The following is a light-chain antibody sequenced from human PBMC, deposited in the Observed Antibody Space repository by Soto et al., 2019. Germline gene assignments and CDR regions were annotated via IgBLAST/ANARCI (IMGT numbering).Light chain of an antibody. J-gene: IGKJ3*01. CDR2: VAS. CDR3: QQYGSSFS. V-gene: IGKV3-20*01. CDR1: QSISGSY. Sequence: EIVLTQSPGTQSLSPGERATLSCRASQSISGSYLAWYQQKRGQAPRLLIYVASSRATGIPDRFSGSGSGTEFTLTISRLELEDFAVYYCQQYGSSFSFGPGAKVDL.